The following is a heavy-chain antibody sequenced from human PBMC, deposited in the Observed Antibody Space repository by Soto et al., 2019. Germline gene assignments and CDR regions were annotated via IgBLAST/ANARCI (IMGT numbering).Heavy chain of an antibody. Sequence: QVPLVQSGAEVKKPGASVKVSCKASGYTFTSYDINWVRQATGQGLERMGWMNPNSGNTGYAQKSQGRVTMTRNTSMSTAYMELSSLRSEDTAVYYWARDWSRIFGDPWGQGTLVTVSS. V-gene: IGHV1-8*01. CDR3: ARDWSRIFGDP. CDR1: GYTFTSYD. D-gene: IGHD2-15*01. CDR2: MNPNSGNT. J-gene: IGHJ5*02.